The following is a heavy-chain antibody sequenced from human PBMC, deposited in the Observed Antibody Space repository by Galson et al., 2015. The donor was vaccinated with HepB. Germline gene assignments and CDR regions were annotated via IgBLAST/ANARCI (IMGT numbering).Heavy chain of an antibody. CDR3: ARSSGPGSYVPRHGMDV. CDR2: INDSGRT. V-gene: IGHV4-34*10. J-gene: IGHJ6*01. D-gene: IGHD3-10*01. Sequence: QVQLQESGPGLARPSETLSLTCEVSGGSFSRFYCSWIRQTPGAGLAWLGDINDSGRTRITPSLRSRVALSVDMSKSQFSLRVNSLTAADTAVYYCARSSGPGSYVPRHGMDVWGQGSAVTASS. CDR1: GGSFSRFY.